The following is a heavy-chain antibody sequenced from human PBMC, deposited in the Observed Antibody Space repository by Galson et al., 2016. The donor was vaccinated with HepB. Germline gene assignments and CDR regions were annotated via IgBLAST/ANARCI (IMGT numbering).Heavy chain of an antibody. Sequence: SLRLSCAASGFTFSKYAMYWVRQAPGKGLEWVSYISRSSGTIHYADSVKGRFTISRDNAKNSLYLQMDSLRAEDTAVYYCARDGTWNWVFDCWGQGTLVTVSS. J-gene: IGHJ4*01. CDR2: ISRSSGTI. CDR3: ARDGTWNWVFDC. CDR1: GFTFSKYA. D-gene: IGHD1-7*01. V-gene: IGHV3-48*01.